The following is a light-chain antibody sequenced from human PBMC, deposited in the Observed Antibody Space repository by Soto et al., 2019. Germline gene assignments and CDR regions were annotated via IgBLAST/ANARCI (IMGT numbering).Light chain of an antibody. Sequence: DIQMTQSPSTLSASVGDRVTITCRATQSIGASLAWYQQQPGKGPKLLIYDASTLETGVPTRFIGSGSGTEFTVTISSLQPDDLASYYCQQYTSYPYTFGQGP. CDR1: QSIGAS. CDR2: DAS. V-gene: IGKV1-5*01. J-gene: IGKJ2*01. CDR3: QQYTSYPYT.